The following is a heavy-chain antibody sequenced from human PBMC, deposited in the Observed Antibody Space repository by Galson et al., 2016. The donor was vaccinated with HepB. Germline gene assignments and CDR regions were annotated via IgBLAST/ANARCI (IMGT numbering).Heavy chain of an antibody. CDR3: ASCLEKVRPMDY. CDR2: ITRAGDET. J-gene: IGHJ4*02. Sequence: SLRLSCATSGFTFITYAMSWVRQAPGKGLEWVALITRAGDETYYGDSVKGRFTISRDNSKSTVYLQMDSLRAEDSAVYYCASCLEKVRPMDYWGRGTLVSVSS. D-gene: IGHD2-2*01. CDR1: GFTFITYA. V-gene: IGHV3-23*01.